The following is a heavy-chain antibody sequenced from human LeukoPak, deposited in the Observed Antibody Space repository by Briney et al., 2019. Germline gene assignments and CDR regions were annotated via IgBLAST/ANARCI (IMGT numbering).Heavy chain of an antibody. CDR3: ARRMLCCGERFDP. Sequence: SETLSLTCTVSGGSISNAGYYWSWIRQHPGKGLEWIGYIYYSGSTYYNPSLKSRVTISVDTFKNQFSLKLSSVTAADTAVYYCARRMLCCGERFDPWGQGTLVTVSS. J-gene: IGHJ5*02. V-gene: IGHV4-31*03. D-gene: IGHD2-8*01. CDR1: GGSISNAGYY. CDR2: IYYSGST.